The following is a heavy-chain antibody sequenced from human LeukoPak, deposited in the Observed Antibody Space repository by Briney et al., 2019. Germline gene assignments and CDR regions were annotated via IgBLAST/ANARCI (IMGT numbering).Heavy chain of an antibody. CDR2: IYSGGST. V-gene: IGHV3-53*01. CDR3: ARQYISGWFFDY. D-gene: IGHD6-19*01. Sequence: GGSLRLSCAASGFTVSSNYMSWVRQAPGKGLEWVSVIYSGGSTYYADSVKGRFTISRDNSQNTVFLQMNSLRAEDTAAYYCARQYISGWFFDYWGQGALVTVYS. J-gene: IGHJ4*02. CDR1: GFTVSSNY.